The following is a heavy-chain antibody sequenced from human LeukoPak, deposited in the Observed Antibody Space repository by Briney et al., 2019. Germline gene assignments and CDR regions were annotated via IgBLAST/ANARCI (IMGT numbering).Heavy chain of an antibody. D-gene: IGHD3-10*01. CDR1: GFTVSSNY. CDR3: AKVVGRSRPNNYGSGR. Sequence: PGGSLRLSCAASGFTVSSNYMSWVRQAPGKGLEWVSAISGSGGSTYYADSVKGRFTISRDNSKNTLYLQMNSLRAEDTAVYYCAKVVGRSRPNNYGSGRGGQGTLVTVSS. CDR2: ISGSGGST. V-gene: IGHV3-23*01. J-gene: IGHJ4*02.